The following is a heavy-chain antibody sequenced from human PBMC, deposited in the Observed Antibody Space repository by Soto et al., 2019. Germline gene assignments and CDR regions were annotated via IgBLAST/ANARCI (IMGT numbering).Heavy chain of an antibody. CDR3: ARVLRAARAYYYYGMDV. V-gene: IGHV3-11*06. CDR2: INSVSSYT. D-gene: IGHD6-6*01. Sequence: GGSLRLSCAASGFSFSDYYMSWIRQAPGKGLEWVSYINSVSSYTNYADSVKGRFTISRDNSKNTLYLQMNSLRAEDTAVYYCARVLRAARAYYYYGMDVWGQGTTVTVSS. J-gene: IGHJ6*02. CDR1: GFSFSDYY.